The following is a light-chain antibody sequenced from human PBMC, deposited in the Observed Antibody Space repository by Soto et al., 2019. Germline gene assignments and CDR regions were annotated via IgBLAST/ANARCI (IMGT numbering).Light chain of an antibody. Sequence: QSVLTQPPSVSGATGQRVTISCTGSTSNIGAGYDVHWYQQLPGTAPKLFIYANNNRPSGVPDRFSGSKSGTSASLAITGLQADDEADYYCQSYDSSLSGVVFSGGTKLTVL. CDR3: QSYDSSLSGVV. CDR1: TSNIGAGYD. J-gene: IGLJ2*01. V-gene: IGLV1-40*01. CDR2: ANN.